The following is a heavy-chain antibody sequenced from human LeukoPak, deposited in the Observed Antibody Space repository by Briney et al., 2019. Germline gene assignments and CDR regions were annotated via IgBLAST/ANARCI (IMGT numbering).Heavy chain of an antibody. CDR3: VRALLGTSDY. J-gene: IGHJ4*02. Sequence: PGGSLRLSCAASGFTFSTSWMHWVRQAPGKGLVWVSRINPDGSTTNYADSVKGRFTISRDNANNMLYLLMNSLRVDGTAVYYCVRALLGTSDYWGQGTLVTVSS. CDR1: GFTFSTSW. D-gene: IGHD7-27*01. V-gene: IGHV3-74*01. CDR2: INPDGSTT.